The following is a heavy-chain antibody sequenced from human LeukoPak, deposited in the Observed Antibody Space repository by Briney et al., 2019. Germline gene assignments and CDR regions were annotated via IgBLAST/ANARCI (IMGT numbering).Heavy chain of an antibody. CDR1: GYSISSGYY. CDR3: ASQVRADT. J-gene: IGHJ4*02. Sequence: PSETLSLTCTVSGYSISSGYYWGWIRQPPGKGLEWIGSIYHSGSTYYNPSLKSRVTISVDTSKNQFSLKLSSVTAADTAVYYCASQVRADTRGQGTLVTVSS. D-gene: IGHD2-15*01. V-gene: IGHV4-38-2*02. CDR2: IYHSGST.